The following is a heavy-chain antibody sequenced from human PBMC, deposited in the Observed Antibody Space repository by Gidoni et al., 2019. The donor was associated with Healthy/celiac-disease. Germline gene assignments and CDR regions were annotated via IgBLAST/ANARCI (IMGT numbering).Heavy chain of an antibody. Sequence: QLQLQESGPGLVKPAETLSLHCTVSGGSISSSSYYWGWIRQPPGKGLEWIGSIYYSGSTYYNPSLKSRVTISVDTSKNQFSLKLSSVTAADTAVYYCARRWRATTDFDYWGQGTLVTVSS. D-gene: IGHD1-26*01. CDR2: IYYSGST. V-gene: IGHV4-39*01. CDR1: GGSISSSSYY. CDR3: ARRWRATTDFDY. J-gene: IGHJ4*02.